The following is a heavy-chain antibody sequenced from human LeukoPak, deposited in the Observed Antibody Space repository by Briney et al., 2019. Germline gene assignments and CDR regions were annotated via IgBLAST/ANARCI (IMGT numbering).Heavy chain of an antibody. CDR2: IYTSGST. D-gene: IGHD5-18*01. Sequence: PSEXLSLTCTVSGGSISSYYWSWLRQPAGKGLEWIGRIYTSGSTNYNPSLTSGGTMSVDTSKNQFSLKLSSVTAADTAVYYCARGTPGGTAYDAFDIWGQGTMVTVSS. CDR3: ARGTPGGTAYDAFDI. J-gene: IGHJ3*02. CDR1: GGSISSYY. V-gene: IGHV4-4*07.